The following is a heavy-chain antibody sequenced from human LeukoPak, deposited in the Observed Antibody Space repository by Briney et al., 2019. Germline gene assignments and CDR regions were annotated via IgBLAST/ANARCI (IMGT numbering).Heavy chain of an antibody. V-gene: IGHV1-24*01. CDR2: FDPEDGET. D-gene: IGHD3-10*01. CDR1: GYTLTELS. CDR3: ATAHMVRALPSSNWFDP. Sequence: GASVKVSCKVSGYTLTELSMHWVRQAPGKGLEWMGGFDPEDGETIYAQKFQGTVTMTEDTSTDTAYMELSSLRSEDTAVYYCATAHMVRALPSSNWFDPWGQGTLVTVSS. J-gene: IGHJ5*02.